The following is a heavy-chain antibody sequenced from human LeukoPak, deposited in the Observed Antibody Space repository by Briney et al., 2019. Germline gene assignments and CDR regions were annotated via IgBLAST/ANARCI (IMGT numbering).Heavy chain of an antibody. CDR3: ARKEGYCSGGSCYRLWGPFDP. Sequence: SEILSLTCTVSGGSISSTSYDWGWIRQPPGKGLEWIGTIYYSGSTNYNPSLKSRVTISVDTSKNQFSLKLSSVTAADTAVYYCARKEGYCSGGSCYRLWGPFDPWGQGTLVTVSS. CDR2: IYYSGST. V-gene: IGHV4-39*07. CDR1: GGSISSTSYD. D-gene: IGHD2-15*01. J-gene: IGHJ5*02.